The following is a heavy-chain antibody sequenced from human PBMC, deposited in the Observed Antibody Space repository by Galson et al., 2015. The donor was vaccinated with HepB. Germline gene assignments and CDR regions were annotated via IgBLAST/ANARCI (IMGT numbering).Heavy chain of an antibody. Sequence: TLSLTCTVSGGSISSSSYYWGWIRQPPGKGLEWIGSIYHSGSTYYNPSLKSRVTISVDTSKNQFSLKLSSVTAADTAVYYCANYLVATIFDYWGQGTLVTVSS. V-gene: IGHV4-39*01. D-gene: IGHD5-12*01. CDR2: IYHSGST. CDR3: ANYLVATIFDY. J-gene: IGHJ4*02. CDR1: GGSISSSSYY.